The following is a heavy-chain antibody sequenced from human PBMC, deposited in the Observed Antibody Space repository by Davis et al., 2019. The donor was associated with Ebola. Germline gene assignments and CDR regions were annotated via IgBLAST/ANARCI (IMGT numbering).Heavy chain of an antibody. D-gene: IGHD5-12*01. J-gene: IGHJ4*02. Sequence: SDPLSPTFPVPGCSTRSYYWRWIRQSPGKGLEWLGYIYYSGSTNYNPSLKSRVTISVDTSKNQFSLKLSSVTAADTAVYYCARFDIAATTDYWGQGTLVTVSS. CDR1: GCSTRSYY. V-gene: IGHV4-59*01. CDR3: ARFDIAATTDY. CDR2: IYYSGST.